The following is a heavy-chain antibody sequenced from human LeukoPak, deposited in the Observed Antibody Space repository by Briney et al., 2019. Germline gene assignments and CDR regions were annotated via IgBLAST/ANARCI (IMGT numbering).Heavy chain of an antibody. D-gene: IGHD6-19*01. V-gene: IGHV1-24*01. CDR1: GSALSDLS. Sequence: ASVKVSCKVSGSALSDLSMQWVRQVPGKGLEWMGGFDHENGETMYAQKFQGRVIMTDDTYTDTAYMDLTSLRYGDTAVYYCATGHSTGYHYWFDPWGQGTLVTVSS. J-gene: IGHJ5*02. CDR2: FDHENGET. CDR3: ATGHSTGYHYWFDP.